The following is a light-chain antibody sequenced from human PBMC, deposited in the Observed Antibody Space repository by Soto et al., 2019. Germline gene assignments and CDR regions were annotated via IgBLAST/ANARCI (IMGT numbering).Light chain of an antibody. J-gene: IGKJ4*01. CDR2: VAS. CDR3: QQQDSYPLT. Sequence: DIQMTQSPSAVSASVGDRVTITCRASQGINNYLAWFQQKPVKVPKRLIYVASSLQSGVPSRFSGSGSGTEFTLTISSLQPEDFASYYCQQQDSYPLTFGGGTKVEIK. V-gene: IGKV1-17*03. CDR1: QGINNY.